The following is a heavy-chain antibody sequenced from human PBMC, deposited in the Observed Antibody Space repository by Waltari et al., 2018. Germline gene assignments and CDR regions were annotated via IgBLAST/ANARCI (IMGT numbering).Heavy chain of an antibody. J-gene: IGHJ4*02. CDR2: IYYSRST. CDR1: GGSISSSSYY. V-gene: IGHV4-39*07. Sequence: QLQLQESGPGLVKPSETLSLTCTVSGGSISSSSYYWGWIRQPPGKGLEWIGSIYYSRSTYYNPSLKSLVTIAVDTYKNQVSLKLSAVTAADTAVYYCARERPLDYYGSWSYPDYWGQGTLVTVSS. CDR3: ARERPLDYYGSWSYPDY. D-gene: IGHD3-10*01.